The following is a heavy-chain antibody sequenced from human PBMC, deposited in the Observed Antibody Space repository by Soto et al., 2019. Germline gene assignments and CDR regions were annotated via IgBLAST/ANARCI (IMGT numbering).Heavy chain of an antibody. J-gene: IGHJ6*02. CDR2: IYWDDDK. V-gene: IGHV2-5*02. CDR1: GFSLSTSGVG. CDR3: AHSRGNWNYVSPTEPDLYYYYGMDV. Sequence: QITLKESGPTLVKPTQTLTLTCTFSGFSLSTSGVGVGWIRQPPGKALEWLALIYWDDDKRYSPSLKSRLTITKDTSKNQVVLTMTNMDPVDTATYYCAHSRGNWNYVSPTEPDLYYYYGMDVWGQGTTVTVSS. D-gene: IGHD1-7*01.